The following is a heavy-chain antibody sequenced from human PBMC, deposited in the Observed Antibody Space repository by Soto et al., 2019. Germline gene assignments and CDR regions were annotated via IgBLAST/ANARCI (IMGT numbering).Heavy chain of an antibody. CDR3: ARDGYYDFWSGYRSVYMGV. J-gene: IGHJ6*03. V-gene: IGHV1-18*01. D-gene: IGHD3-3*01. CDR1: GYTFTSYG. Sequence: GASVKVSCKASGYTFTSYGISWVRQAPGQGLEWMGWISAYNGNTNYAQKLQGRVTMTTDTSTSTAYMELRSLRSDDTAVYYCARDGYYDFWSGYRSVYMGVWGKGTTVTVSS. CDR2: ISAYNGNT.